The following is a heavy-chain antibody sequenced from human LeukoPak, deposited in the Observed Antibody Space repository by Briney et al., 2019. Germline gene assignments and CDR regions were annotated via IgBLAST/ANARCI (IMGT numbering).Heavy chain of an antibody. CDR2: IIPIFGTA. D-gene: IGHD6-6*01. V-gene: IGHV1-69*05. CDR3: ARVGYSSSYYFDY. CDR1: GGTFSSYA. Sequence: SVKVSCKASGGTFSSYAISWVRQAPGQGLEWMGGIIPIFGTANYAQKFQGRVTMTRNTSIGTAYMELSSLRSEDTAVYYCARVGYSSSYYFDYWGQGTLVTVPS. J-gene: IGHJ4*02.